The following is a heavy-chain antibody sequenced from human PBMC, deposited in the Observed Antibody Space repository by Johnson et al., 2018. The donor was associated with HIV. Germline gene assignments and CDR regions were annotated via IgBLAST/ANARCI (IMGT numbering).Heavy chain of an antibody. J-gene: IGHJ3*02. Sequence: HWVRQAPGKGLEWVAVISFDGSKEYYADSVKGRFTISRDNAKNSLYLQMNSLRAEDTAVYYCARAVTTASGDAFDIWGQGTMVTVSS. D-gene: IGHD4-17*01. V-gene: IGHV3-30-3*01. CDR3: ARAVTTASGDAFDI. CDR2: ISFDGSKE.